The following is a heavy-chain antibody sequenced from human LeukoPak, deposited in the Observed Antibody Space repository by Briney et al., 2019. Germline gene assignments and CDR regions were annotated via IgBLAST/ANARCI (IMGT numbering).Heavy chain of an antibody. D-gene: IGHD6-13*01. Sequence: PGGSLRLSCAASAFTFSSYSMNWVRKAPGKGLEWVSSISSSSSYIYYADSVKGRFTISRDNAKNSLYLQMNSLRAEDTAVYYCARDLKGIAAAGIDYWGQGTPVTVSS. J-gene: IGHJ4*02. CDR3: ARDLKGIAAAGIDY. V-gene: IGHV3-21*06. CDR1: AFTFSSYS. CDR2: ISSSSSYI.